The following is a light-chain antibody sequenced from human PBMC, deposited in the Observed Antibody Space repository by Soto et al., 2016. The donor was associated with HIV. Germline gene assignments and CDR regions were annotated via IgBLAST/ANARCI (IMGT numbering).Light chain of an antibody. CDR2: DDS. CDR1: NIGSKS. V-gene: IGLV3-21*03. J-gene: IGLJ3*02. CDR3: QVWDSSSDHPNWV. Sequence: SYVLTQPPSVSVAPGKTARITCGGNNIGSKSVHWYQQKPGQAPVLVVYDDSDRPSGISERFSGSNSGNTATLTISRVEAGDEADYYCQVWDSSSDHPNWVFGGGTKLTVL.